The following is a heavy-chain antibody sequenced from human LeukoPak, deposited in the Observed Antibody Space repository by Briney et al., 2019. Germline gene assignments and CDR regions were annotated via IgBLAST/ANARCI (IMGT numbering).Heavy chain of an antibody. CDR1: GFTFDDYA. CDR2: ITWNSGSI. J-gene: IGHJ3*02. D-gene: IGHD6-19*01. CDR3: ARGASVVAGNDNAFDI. V-gene: IGHV3-9*01. Sequence: GGSLRLSCAASGFTFDDYAMHWVRQAPGKGLEWVSGITWNSGSIGYADSVKGRFTISRDNAENSLYLQMNSLRAEDTAFYYCARGASVVAGNDNAFDIWGPGTMVTVSS.